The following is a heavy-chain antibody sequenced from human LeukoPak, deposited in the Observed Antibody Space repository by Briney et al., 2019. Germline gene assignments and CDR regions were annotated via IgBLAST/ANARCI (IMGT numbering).Heavy chain of an antibody. V-gene: IGHV3-33*01. CDR2: IWYDGSKE. Sequence: PGKSLRLSCAASGYTFSAYGLHWVRQAPGKGLEWVAVIWYDGSKEFYVDSVRGRFTISKDDAKSTLYLQMNSLRVEDTAVYYCVRDGGAGLDYWGQGTLVTVSS. CDR3: VRDGGAGLDY. CDR1: GYTFSAYG. D-gene: IGHD3-16*01. J-gene: IGHJ4*02.